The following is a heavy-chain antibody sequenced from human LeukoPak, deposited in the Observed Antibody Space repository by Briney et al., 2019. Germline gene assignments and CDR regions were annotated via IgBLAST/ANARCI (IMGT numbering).Heavy chain of an antibody. CDR3: ARGAQQLYDF. Sequence: PGGSLRLSCAASGFTFSSYEMNWVRQASGKGLEWVSYISSSGTYIYYADSVRGRFTISRDNAKNSVYLQMNSLRAEDTAVYYCARGAQQLYDFWGQGTLVTVSS. V-gene: IGHV3-48*03. CDR2: ISSSGTYI. CDR1: GFTFSSYE. J-gene: IGHJ4*02. D-gene: IGHD6-13*01.